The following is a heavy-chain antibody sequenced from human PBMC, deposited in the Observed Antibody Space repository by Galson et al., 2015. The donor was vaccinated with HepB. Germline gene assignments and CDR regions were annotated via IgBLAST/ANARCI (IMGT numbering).Heavy chain of an antibody. V-gene: IGHV2-70*04. CDR1: GFSLSTSGMR. Sequence: PALVKPTQTLTLTCTFSGFSLSTSGMRVSWIRQPPGKALEWLARIDWDDDKFYSTSLKTRLTISKDTSKNQVVLTMTNMDPMDTATYYCARTPTTSKFGYYYYYMDVWGKGTTVTVSS. CDR2: IDWDDDK. CDR3: ARTPTTSKFGYYYYYMDV. J-gene: IGHJ6*03. D-gene: IGHD3-10*01.